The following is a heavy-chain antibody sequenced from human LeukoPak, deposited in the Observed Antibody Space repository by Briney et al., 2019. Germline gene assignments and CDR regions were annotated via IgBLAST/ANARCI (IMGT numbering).Heavy chain of an antibody. V-gene: IGHV1-18*01. CDR1: GYTFTSYG. CDR3: AREHSPLSFYGSGNYYYYYGMDV. Sequence: SVKVSCKASGYTFTSYGISWVRQAPGQGLEWMGWISASNGNTNYAQKLQGRVTMTTDTSTSTAYMELRSLRSDDTAVYYCAREHSPLSFYGSGNYYYYYGMDVWGQGTTVTVSS. D-gene: IGHD3-10*01. J-gene: IGHJ6*02. CDR2: ISASNGNT.